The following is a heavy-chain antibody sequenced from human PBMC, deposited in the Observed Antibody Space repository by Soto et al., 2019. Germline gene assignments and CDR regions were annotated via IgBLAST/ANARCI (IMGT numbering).Heavy chain of an antibody. CDR2: IYYSGST. D-gene: IGHD3-3*01. CDR3: ARVRSGTYYYYYYGMDV. V-gene: IGHV4-30-4*01. CDR1: GGSISSGDYY. J-gene: IGHJ6*02. Sequence: SETLSLTCTVSGGSISSGDYYWSWIRQPPGKGLEWIGYIYYSGSTYYNPSLKSRVTISVDTSKNQFSRKLSSVTAADTAVYYCARVRSGTYYYYYYGMDVWGQGTTVTVSS.